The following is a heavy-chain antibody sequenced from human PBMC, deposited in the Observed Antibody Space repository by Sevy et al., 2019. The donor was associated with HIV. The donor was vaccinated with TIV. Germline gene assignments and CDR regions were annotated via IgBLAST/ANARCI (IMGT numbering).Heavy chain of an antibody. J-gene: IGHJ6*03. Sequence: GGSLRLSCAVSGFSFDSYGMTWVRQAPGKGLEWVSAISGSGTRTYYADSVKGRFIISRDNSKNTLELQMNSLRAEDTAFYYCSKGGGGHYDPDEIAYYFYYYNMDVWGKGTTVTVSS. CDR2: ISGSGTRT. V-gene: IGHV3-23*01. CDR3: SKGGGGHYDPDEIAYYFYYYNMDV. CDR1: GFSFDSYG. D-gene: IGHD3-22*01.